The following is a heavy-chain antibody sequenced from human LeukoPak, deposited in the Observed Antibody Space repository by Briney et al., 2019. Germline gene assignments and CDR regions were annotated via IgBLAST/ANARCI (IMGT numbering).Heavy chain of an antibody. D-gene: IGHD6-13*01. J-gene: IGHJ4*02. Sequence: ASVKVSCKASGGAFNSRYALSWVRQAPGHGLEWMGWISAYNGNTNYAQKLQGRVTMTTDTSTSTAYMELRSLRSDDTAVYYCARDVAAVRFDYWGQGTLVTVSS. CDR3: ARDVAAVRFDY. V-gene: IGHV1-18*01. CDR2: ISAYNGNT. CDR1: GGAFNSRYA.